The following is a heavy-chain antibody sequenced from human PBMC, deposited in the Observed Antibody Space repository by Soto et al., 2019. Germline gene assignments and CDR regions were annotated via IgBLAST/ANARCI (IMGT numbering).Heavy chain of an antibody. CDR1: GFTFTNYA. D-gene: IGHD3-3*02. V-gene: IGHV3-64D*06. CDR2: ISSTGGST. J-gene: IGHJ5*02. Sequence: PGGSLRLSCSASGFTFTNYAIHWIRQAPGKGLEYVSAISSTGGSTYYADSVKGRFTISRDNSKNTVYLQMSSLRSEDSAVYYCARAQHFWSGYEGVFDPWGQGTLVTVSS. CDR3: ARAQHFWSGYEGVFDP.